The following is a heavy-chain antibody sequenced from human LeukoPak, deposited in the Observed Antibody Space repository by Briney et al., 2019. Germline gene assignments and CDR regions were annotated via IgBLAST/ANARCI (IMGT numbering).Heavy chain of an antibody. Sequence: PSETLSLTCTVSGGSISSGSYYWSWIRQPAGKGLEWIGRIYTSGSTNYNPSLKSRVTISVDTSKNQFSLKLSSVTAADTAVYYRARSGLYCSGGSCRNWFDPWGQGTLVTVSS. CDR2: IYTSGST. V-gene: IGHV4-61*02. D-gene: IGHD2-15*01. CDR1: GGSISSGSYY. CDR3: ARSGLYCSGGSCRNWFDP. J-gene: IGHJ5*02.